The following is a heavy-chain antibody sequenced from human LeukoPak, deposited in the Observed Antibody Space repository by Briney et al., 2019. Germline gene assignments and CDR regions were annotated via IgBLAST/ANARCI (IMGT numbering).Heavy chain of an antibody. CDR1: GGSISSYY. V-gene: IGHV4-4*07. Sequence: SETLSLTCTVSGGSISSYYWSWIRQPAGKGLEWIGRIYTGGSTNYNPSLKSRVTMSVDTSKNQFSLKLSSVTAADTAVYYCARDRYYDSSYNWFDPWGQGTLVTVSS. D-gene: IGHD3-22*01. J-gene: IGHJ5*02. CDR2: IYTGGST. CDR3: ARDRYYDSSYNWFDP.